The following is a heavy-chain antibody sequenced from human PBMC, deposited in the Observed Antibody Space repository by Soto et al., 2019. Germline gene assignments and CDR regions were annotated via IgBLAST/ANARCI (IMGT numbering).Heavy chain of an antibody. Sequence: GGSLRLSCAASGFTFSSYGMHWVRQAPGKGLEWVAVISYDGSNKYYADSVKGRFTISRDNSKNTLYLQMNSLRAEDTAVYYCARKGSSSWLSDYWGQGTLVTVSS. J-gene: IGHJ4*02. CDR2: ISYDGSNK. CDR1: GFTFSSYG. D-gene: IGHD6-13*01. V-gene: IGHV3-30*03. CDR3: ARKGSSSWLSDY.